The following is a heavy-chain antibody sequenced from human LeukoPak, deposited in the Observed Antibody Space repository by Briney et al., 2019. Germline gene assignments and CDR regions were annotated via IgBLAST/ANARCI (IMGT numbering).Heavy chain of an antibody. Sequence: PGRSLRLSCAASGFTFSSYWMHWVRQVPGKGLVWVARINPGGSSITYADSVKGRFTISRDNAKNTLYRQMDSLRAEDRGVYYCARGNQADDYWGQGTLVTVSS. D-gene: IGHD1-14*01. CDR3: ARGNQADDY. J-gene: IGHJ4*02. CDR1: GFTFSSYW. CDR2: INPGGSSI. V-gene: IGHV3-74*01.